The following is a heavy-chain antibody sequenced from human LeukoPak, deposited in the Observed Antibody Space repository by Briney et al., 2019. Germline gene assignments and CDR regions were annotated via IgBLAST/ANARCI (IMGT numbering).Heavy chain of an antibody. V-gene: IGHV4-59*01. J-gene: IGHJ5*02. CDR2: IYYSGST. D-gene: IGHD4-17*01. CDR3: ARVDPTVTIWFDP. CDR1: GGSISSYY. Sequence: TSATLSLTCTVSGGSISSYYWSWIRQPPGKGLEWIGYIYYSGSTNYNPSLKSRVTISVDTSKNQFSLKLSSVTAADTAVYYCARVDPTVTIWFDPWGQGTLVTVSS.